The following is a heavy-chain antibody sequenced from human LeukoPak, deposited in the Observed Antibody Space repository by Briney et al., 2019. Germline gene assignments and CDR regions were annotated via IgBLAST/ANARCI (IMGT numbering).Heavy chain of an antibody. CDR1: GFTFSSYG. J-gene: IGHJ6*03. CDR2: ISYDGSNK. CDR3: ARVALAVENTLVRGGTIYYYYYYMDV. D-gene: IGHD6-19*01. Sequence: GRSLRLSCAASGFTFSSYGMHWVRQAPGKGLEWVAVISYDGSNKYYADSVKGRFTISRDNSKNTLYLQMNSLRAEDTAVYYCARVALAVENTLVRGGTIYYYYYYMDVWGKGTTVTVSS. V-gene: IGHV3-30*03.